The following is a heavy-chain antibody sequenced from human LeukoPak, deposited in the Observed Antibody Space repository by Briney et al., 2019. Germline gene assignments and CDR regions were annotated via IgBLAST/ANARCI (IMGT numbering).Heavy chain of an antibody. J-gene: IGHJ4*02. CDR3: AKGGWLEY. D-gene: IGHD6-19*01. Sequence: GRSLRLSCAASGFTVSTNDMSWVRQAPGKGLEWVSILSVIGANTNYADAVKGRFTSSRDNSRNTLYLQMNSLRAEDTAVYYCAKGGWLEYWGQGTLVTVSS. CDR2: LSVIGANT. CDR1: GFTVSTND. V-gene: IGHV3-23*01.